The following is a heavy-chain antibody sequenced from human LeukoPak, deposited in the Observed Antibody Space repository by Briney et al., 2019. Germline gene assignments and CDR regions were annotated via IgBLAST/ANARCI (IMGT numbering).Heavy chain of an antibody. Sequence: SETLSLTCTVSGGSVNSGGSYWTWIRQHPGKGLEWIGYISYSGNIYYSPSLKSRIIISVDTSKNQFSLKLSSVTAADTAVYYCARIDTGGADCWGQGTMVTVSS. J-gene: IGHJ4*02. D-gene: IGHD2-8*02. CDR3: ARIDTGGADC. CDR2: ISYSGNI. CDR1: GGSVNSGGSY. V-gene: IGHV4-31*02.